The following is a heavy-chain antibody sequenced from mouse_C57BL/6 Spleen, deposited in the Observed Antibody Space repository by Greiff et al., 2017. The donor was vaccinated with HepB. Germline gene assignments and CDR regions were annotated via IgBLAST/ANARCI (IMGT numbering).Heavy chain of an antibody. CDR3: AIPHGYYAMDY. V-gene: IGHV1-22*01. CDR2: INPNNGGT. J-gene: IGHJ4*01. Sequence: EVKLVESGPELVKPGASVKMSCKASGYTFTDYNMHWVKQSHGKSLEWIGYINPNNGGTSYNQKFKGKATLTVNKSSSTAYMELRSLTSEDSAVYYCAIPHGYYAMDYWGQGTSVTVSS. CDR1: GYTFTDYN.